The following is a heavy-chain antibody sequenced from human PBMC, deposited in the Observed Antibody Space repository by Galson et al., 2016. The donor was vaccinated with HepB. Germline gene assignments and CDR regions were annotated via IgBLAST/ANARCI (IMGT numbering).Heavy chain of an antibody. D-gene: IGHD1-26*01. CDR3: AQYKASMSVGATNFQH. V-gene: IGHV3-9*01. J-gene: IGHJ1*01. Sequence: SLRLSCAASGFIFKDYAMHWVRQAPGKGLAWVSSISWNSGSIGYADSVKGRFTISRDNAKNSLYLQMNSLRAEDTAFYYCAQYKASMSVGATNFQHWGQGTLVTVSS. CDR1: GFIFKDYA. CDR2: ISWNSGSI.